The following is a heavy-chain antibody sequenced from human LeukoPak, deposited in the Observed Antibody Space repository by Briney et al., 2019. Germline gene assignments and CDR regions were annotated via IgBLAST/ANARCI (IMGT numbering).Heavy chain of an antibody. CDR3: ARSDGLDY. Sequence: PGGSLRLSCAASGFTFDDYAMHWVRQAPGKGLEWVSGISWNSGSIGYADSVKGRFTISRDNAKNSLYLQMNSLRAEDTAVYYCARSDGLDYWGQGTLVTVSS. CDR2: ISWNSGSI. CDR1: GFTFDDYA. D-gene: IGHD5-24*01. J-gene: IGHJ4*02. V-gene: IGHV3-9*01.